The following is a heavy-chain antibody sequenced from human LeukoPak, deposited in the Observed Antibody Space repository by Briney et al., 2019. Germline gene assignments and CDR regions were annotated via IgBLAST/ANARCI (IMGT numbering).Heavy chain of an antibody. CDR2: IYYSGGT. Sequence: SETLSLTCTVSGGSISSGDYYWSWIRQPPGKGLEWIGYIYYSGGTYYNPSLKSRVTISVDASKNQFSLKLSSVTAADTAVYYCARGFVARRAYWYFDLWGRGTLVTVSS. CDR1: GGSISSGDYY. J-gene: IGHJ2*01. D-gene: IGHD2-15*01. V-gene: IGHV4-30-4*08. CDR3: ARGFVARRAYWYFDL.